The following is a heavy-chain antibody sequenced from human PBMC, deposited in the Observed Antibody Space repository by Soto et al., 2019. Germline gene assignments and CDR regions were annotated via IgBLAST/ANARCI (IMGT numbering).Heavy chain of an antibody. V-gene: IGHV1-69*13. D-gene: IGHD2-2*01. CDR1: GGTFSSHA. J-gene: IGHJ6*02. CDR3: GSVVYCSSTNCLFFYYHYGMDV. CDR2: IIPIFGTT. Sequence: SVKVSCKASGGTFSSHAISWVRQDPGRGLEWMGGIIPIFGTTNYAQNFRARVTITADESTSTAYMELSSLTSEDTAVYYCGSVVYCSSTNCLFFYYHYGMDVWGQGTTVTVSS.